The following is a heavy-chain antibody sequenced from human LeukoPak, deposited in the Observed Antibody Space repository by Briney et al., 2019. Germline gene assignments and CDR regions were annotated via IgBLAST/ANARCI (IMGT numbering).Heavy chain of an antibody. V-gene: IGHV3-33*08. CDR1: GFTVSSNY. D-gene: IGHD1-26*01. CDR2: IWYDGSNK. Sequence: GGSLRLSCAASGFTVSSNYMSWVRQAPGKGLEWVAVIWYDGSNKYYADSVKGRFTISRDNSKNTLYLQMNSLRAEDTAVYYCARDSLMGGSYFVYWGQGTLVTVSS. J-gene: IGHJ4*02. CDR3: ARDSLMGGSYFVY.